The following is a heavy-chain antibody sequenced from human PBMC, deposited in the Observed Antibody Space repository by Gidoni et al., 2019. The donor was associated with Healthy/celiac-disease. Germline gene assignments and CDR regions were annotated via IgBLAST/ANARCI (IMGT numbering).Heavy chain of an antibody. V-gene: IGHV3-48*03. CDR2: ISSRGSTI. CDR1: VFTFSSYE. Sequence: DVQLVQSRGVFVQPGGPLRLSCAASVFTFSSYEITWVRQAPGKGLEWVSYISSRGSTIYYADCVKGRFTISRDNAKNSLYLQMNSRRAEDRAVYYCARAQHDILDAGAFDIWGQGTMVTVSS. J-gene: IGHJ3*02. D-gene: IGHD3-9*01. CDR3: ARAQHDILDAGAFDI.